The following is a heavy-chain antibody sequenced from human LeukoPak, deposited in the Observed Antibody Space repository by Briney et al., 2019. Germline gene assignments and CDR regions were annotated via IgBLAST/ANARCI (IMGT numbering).Heavy chain of an antibody. CDR3: ARDSRGAFDI. V-gene: IGHV3-11*01. CDR1: GFTFSDYY. Sequence: GGSLRLSCAASGFTFSDYYMSWIRQAPGKGLEWLSYISTSGTTIFYADSVKGRFTISRDNAKNSLYLQMNSLRAEDTALYYCARDSRGAFDIWGQWTMVTVSS. CDR2: ISTSGTTI. D-gene: IGHD5-12*01. J-gene: IGHJ3*02.